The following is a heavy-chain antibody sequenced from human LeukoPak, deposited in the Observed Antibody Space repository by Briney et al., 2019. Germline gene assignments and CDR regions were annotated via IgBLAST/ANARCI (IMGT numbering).Heavy chain of an antibody. CDR2: INAGNGNT. D-gene: IGHD5-12*01. Sequence: GASVKVSFKASGYTFTSYAMHWVRQAPGQRLEWMGWINAGNGNTKYSQKFQGRVTITRDTSASTAYMELSSLRSEDTAVYYCARDKLRYDHYFDYWGQGTLVTVSS. V-gene: IGHV1-3*01. CDR1: GYTFTSYA. J-gene: IGHJ4*02. CDR3: ARDKLRYDHYFDY.